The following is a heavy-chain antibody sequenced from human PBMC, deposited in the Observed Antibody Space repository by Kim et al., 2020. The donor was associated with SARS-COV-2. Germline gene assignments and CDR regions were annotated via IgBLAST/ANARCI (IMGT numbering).Heavy chain of an antibody. V-gene: IGHV3-43*02. CDR1: GFTFAEFA. Sequence: GGSLRLSCAASGFTFAEFAMHWVRLVPGRGLEWVSRINGDGGGAYYADSVKGRFTISRDNSRNILYLQMNSLRSEDSALYYCAKDILAVGYTPLHYWGQG. CDR3: AKDILAVGYTPLHY. D-gene: IGHD6-19*01. J-gene: IGHJ4*02. CDR2: INGDGGGA.